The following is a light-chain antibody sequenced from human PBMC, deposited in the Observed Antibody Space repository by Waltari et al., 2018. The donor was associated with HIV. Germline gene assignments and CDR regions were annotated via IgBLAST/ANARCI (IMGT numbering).Light chain of an antibody. J-gene: IGLJ3*02. CDR3: AVWDDSLNGRL. Sequence: QSVLTQPPSASGTPGQRVTISCSGSNSNVGVNNIDWYKQLPGMAPKLLIFSNKQRPSGVPDRCSGSKSGTSASLAISGLQSEDEADYYCAVWDDSLNGRLFGGGTKLTVL. CDR2: SNK. CDR1: NSNVGVNN. V-gene: IGLV1-44*01.